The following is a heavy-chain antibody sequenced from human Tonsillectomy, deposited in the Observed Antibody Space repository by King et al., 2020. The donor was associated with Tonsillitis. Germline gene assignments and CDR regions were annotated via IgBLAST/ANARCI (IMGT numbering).Heavy chain of an antibody. D-gene: IGHD6-13*01. V-gene: IGHV5-10-1*03. Sequence: VQLVESGAEVKKPGESLRISCKGSGYSFTSYWISWVRQMPGKGLEWMGRIDPSDSYTNYSPSFQGHVTISADKSISTAYLQWSSLKASDTAMYYCASGGSKQQVDYSFDYWGQGTLVTVSS. CDR2: IDPSDSYT. J-gene: IGHJ4*02. CDR1: GYSFTSYW. CDR3: ASGGSKQQVDYSFDY.